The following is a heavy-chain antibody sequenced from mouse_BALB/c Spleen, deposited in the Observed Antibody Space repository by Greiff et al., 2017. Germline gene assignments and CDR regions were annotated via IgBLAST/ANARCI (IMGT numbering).Heavy chain of an antibody. J-gene: IGHJ1*01. V-gene: IGHV3-2*02. D-gene: IGHD1-1*01. Sequence: EVQGVESGPGLVKPSQSLSLTCTVTGYSITSDYAWNWIRQFPGNKLEWMGYISYSGSTSYNPSLKSRISITRDTSKNQFFLQLNSVTTEDTATYYCARSGLIYYYGSSYYWYFDVWGAGTTVTVSS. CDR3: ARSGLIYYYGSSYYWYFDV. CDR1: GYSITSDYA. CDR2: ISYSGST.